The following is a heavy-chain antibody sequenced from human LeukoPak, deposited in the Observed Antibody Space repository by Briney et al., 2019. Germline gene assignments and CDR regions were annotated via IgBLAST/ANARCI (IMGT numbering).Heavy chain of an antibody. J-gene: IGHJ3*02. V-gene: IGHV3-23*01. CDR3: AKELLWFGESHDAFDI. D-gene: IGHD3-10*01. CDR2: ISGSGGST. Sequence: GGTLRLSCAASGFTFSSYGMSWVRQAPGKGLEWVSAISGSGGSTYYADSVKGRFTISRDNSKNTLYLQMNSLRAEDTAVYYCAKELLWFGESHDAFDIWGQGTMVTVSS. CDR1: GFTFSSYG.